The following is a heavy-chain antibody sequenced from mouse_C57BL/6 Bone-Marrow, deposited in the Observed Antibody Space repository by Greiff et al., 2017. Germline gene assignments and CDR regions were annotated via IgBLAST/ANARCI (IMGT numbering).Heavy chain of an antibody. CDR3: AKEVYYGNSYDWYFDV. CDR1: GYTFTSYW. CDR2: IDPSDSYT. V-gene: IGHV1-69*01. J-gene: IGHJ1*03. Sequence: QVQLQQPGAELVMPGASVKLSCKASGYTFTSYWMHWVKQRPGQGLEWIGEIDPSDSYTNYNQKFKGKSTLTVDKSSSTAYMQLSSLTSEDSAVSYCAKEVYYGNSYDWYFDVWGTGTTVTVSS. D-gene: IGHD1-1*01.